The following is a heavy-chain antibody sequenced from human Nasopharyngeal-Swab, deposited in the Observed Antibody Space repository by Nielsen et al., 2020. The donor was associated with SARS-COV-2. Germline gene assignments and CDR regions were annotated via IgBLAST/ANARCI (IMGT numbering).Heavy chain of an antibody. CDR2: ISSSSSYI. CDR1: GFTFSSYS. Sequence: GESLKISCAASGFTFSSYSMNWVRQAPGKGLEWVSSISSSSSYIYYADSVKGRFPISRDNAKNSLYLQMNSLRAEDTAVYYCARDVLGEDYYDSSGYMNAFDIWGQGTMVTVSS. CDR3: ARDVLGEDYYDSSGYMNAFDI. D-gene: IGHD3-22*01. V-gene: IGHV3-21*01. J-gene: IGHJ3*02.